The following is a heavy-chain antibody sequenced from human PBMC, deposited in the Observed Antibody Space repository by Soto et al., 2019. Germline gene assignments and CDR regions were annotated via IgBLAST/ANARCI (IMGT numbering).Heavy chain of an antibody. CDR3: AKDGRHCSGGSCPQGH. J-gene: IGHJ4*02. CDR2: INPISGGT. V-gene: IGHV1-2*02. Sequence: ASVKVSCKASGYTFTGHHIHWVRQAPGQGLEWMGWINPISGGTKYREKFQGRVSITRDKSSSTAYMELSSLTSDDSAVYYCAKDGRHCSGGSCPQGHWGQGTLVTVSS. D-gene: IGHD2-15*01. CDR1: GYTFTGHH.